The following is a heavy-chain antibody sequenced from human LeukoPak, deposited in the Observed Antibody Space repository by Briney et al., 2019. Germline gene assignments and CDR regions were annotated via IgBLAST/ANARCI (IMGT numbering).Heavy chain of an antibody. Sequence: GESLKISCKGSGYSFTSYWIGWVRQMPGKGLEWMGIIYPGDSDTRYSPSFQGQVTISADKSISTAYLQWSSLKASDTAMYYCARSHDRVEMATIPLGYWGQGTLSPSPQ. CDR1: GYSFTSYW. J-gene: IGHJ4*02. CDR2: IYPGDSDT. CDR3: ARSHDRVEMATIPLGY. V-gene: IGHV5-51*01. D-gene: IGHD5-24*01.